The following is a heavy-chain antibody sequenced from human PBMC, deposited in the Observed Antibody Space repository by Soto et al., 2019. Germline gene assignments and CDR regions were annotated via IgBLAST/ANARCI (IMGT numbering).Heavy chain of an antibody. CDR3: ARSLTYYIDY. D-gene: IGHD6-6*01. Sequence: WGSLRLSCAASAFSFHSYGIRLFRQAPGKGLEWVAVISFDGTSEDYGGSVKGRFTISRDNSKNTLYLQMNSLRPEDTAVYYCARSLTYYIDYWGQGTLVTVSS. CDR1: AFSFHSYG. J-gene: IGHJ4*02. V-gene: IGHV3-30*03. CDR2: ISFDGTSE.